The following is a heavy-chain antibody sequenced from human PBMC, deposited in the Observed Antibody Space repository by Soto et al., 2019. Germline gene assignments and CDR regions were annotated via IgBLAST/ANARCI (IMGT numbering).Heavy chain of an antibody. J-gene: IGHJ4*02. Sequence: QVQLVQSGAEVKKPGASVKVSCKASGYTFTSYAMHWVRQAPGQRLEWMGWINAGNGNTKYSQKFQGRVTITRDTSASTAYMELSSLRSEDTAVYYCARVVGIAVAGTVKVFDYWGQGTLVTVSS. CDR2: INAGNGNT. D-gene: IGHD6-19*01. CDR1: GYTFTSYA. V-gene: IGHV1-3*01. CDR3: ARVVGIAVAGTVKVFDY.